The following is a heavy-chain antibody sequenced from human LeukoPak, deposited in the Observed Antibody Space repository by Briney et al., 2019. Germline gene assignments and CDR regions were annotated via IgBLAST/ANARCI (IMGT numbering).Heavy chain of an antibody. CDR3: AHSGMITFGGVIVDFDY. V-gene: IGHV2-5*02. CDR1: GFSLSTSGVG. D-gene: IGHD3-16*02. Sequence: SGPTLVKPTQTLTLTCTFSGFSLSTSGVGVGWIRQPPGKALECLALIYWDDDKRYSPSLKSRLTITKDTSKNQVVLTMTNMDPVDTATYYCAHSGMITFGGVIVDFDYWGQGTLVTVSS. J-gene: IGHJ4*02. CDR2: IYWDDDK.